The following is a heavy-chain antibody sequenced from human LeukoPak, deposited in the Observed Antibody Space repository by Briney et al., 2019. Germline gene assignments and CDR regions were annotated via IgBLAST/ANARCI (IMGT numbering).Heavy chain of an antibody. V-gene: IGHV3-23*01. CDR3: ASRVVDYYYYGMDV. CDR1: GFTFSSYA. CDR2: ISGSGGST. D-gene: IGHD3-22*01. Sequence: QTGGSLRLSCAASGFTFSSYAMSWVRQAPGKGLEWVSAISGSGGSTYYADSVKGRFTISRHNSKNTLYLQMNSLRAEDTAVYYCASRVVDYYYYGMDVWGQGTTVTVSS. J-gene: IGHJ6*02.